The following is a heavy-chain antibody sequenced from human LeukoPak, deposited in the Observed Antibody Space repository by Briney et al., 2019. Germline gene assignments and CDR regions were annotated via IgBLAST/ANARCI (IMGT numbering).Heavy chain of an antibody. CDR2: IKSKTDGETT. D-gene: IGHD2-2*01. V-gene: IGHV3-15*01. Sequence: GGSLRLSCAAFGLTFSNAWMSWVRQAPGKGLEWAGRIKSKTDGETTDYAAPVKGRFTISRDNSKNTLYLQMNSLRAEDTAVYYCAKDWGEVPAFSAFDIWGQGTMVTVSS. J-gene: IGHJ3*02. CDR3: AKDWGEVPAFSAFDI. CDR1: GLTFSNAW.